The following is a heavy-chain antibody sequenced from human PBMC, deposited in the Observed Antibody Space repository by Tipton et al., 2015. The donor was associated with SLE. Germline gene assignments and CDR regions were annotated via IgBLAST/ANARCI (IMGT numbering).Heavy chain of an antibody. D-gene: IGHD6-6*01. V-gene: IGHV4-34*01. J-gene: IGHJ4*02. CDR3: ARGLLLGGSSTL. Sequence: TLSLTCAVYGGSFSVHYWSWSWIRQPPGKGLEWIGEINHSGSTNYNPSLKSRVTISVDTSKNQFSLKLSSVTAADTAVYYCARGLLLGGSSTLGGQGTLVSVSS. CDR2: INHSGST. CDR1: GGSFSVHY.